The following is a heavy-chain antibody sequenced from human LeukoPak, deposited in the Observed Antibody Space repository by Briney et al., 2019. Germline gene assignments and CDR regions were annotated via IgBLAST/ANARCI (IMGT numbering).Heavy chain of an antibody. J-gene: IGHJ4*02. D-gene: IGHD5-18*01. CDR3: ARDPGLRGYSYGTDY. CDR2: ISAYNGNT. V-gene: IGHV1-18*01. Sequence: ASVKVSCKASGYTFTSYGISWVRQAPGQGLEWMGWISAYNGNTNYAQKLQGRVTMTTDTSTSTAYMEPRSLRSDDTAVYYCARDPGLRGYSYGTDYWGQGTLVTVSS. CDR1: GYTFTSYG.